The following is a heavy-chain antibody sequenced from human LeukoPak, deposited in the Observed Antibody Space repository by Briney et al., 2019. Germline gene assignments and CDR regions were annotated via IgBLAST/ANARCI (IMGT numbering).Heavy chain of an antibody. Sequence: SVKVSCQASGYTFTSYGISWVRQAPGQELEWMGWISAYNGNTNYAQKLQGRVTMTTDTSTSTAYMELSSLRSEDTAVYYCATGYNYGPEGMDVWGQGTTVTVSS. CDR1: GYTFTSYG. V-gene: IGHV1-18*01. CDR3: ATGYNYGPEGMDV. D-gene: IGHD5-18*01. J-gene: IGHJ6*02. CDR2: ISAYNGNT.